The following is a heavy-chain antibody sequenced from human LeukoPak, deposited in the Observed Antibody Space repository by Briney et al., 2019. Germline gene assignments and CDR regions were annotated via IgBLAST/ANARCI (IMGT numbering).Heavy chain of an antibody. D-gene: IGHD3-3*01. CDR2: IKQDGSEK. V-gene: IGHV3-7*01. CDR3: ARGYDFWSGYYPFYYYYGMDV. CDR1: GFTFSSYW. Sequence: GGSLRLSCAASGFTFSSYWMSWVRQAPGKGLEWVANIKQDGSEKYYVDSVKGRFTISRGNAKNSLYLQMNSLRAEDTAVYYCARGYDFWSGYYPFYYYYGMDVWGQGTTVTVSS. J-gene: IGHJ6*02.